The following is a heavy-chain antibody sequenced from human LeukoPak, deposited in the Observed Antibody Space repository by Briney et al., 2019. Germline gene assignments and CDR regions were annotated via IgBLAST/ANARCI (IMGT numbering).Heavy chain of an antibody. Sequence: SVKVSCKASGGTFSTYAITWVRQAPGQGLEWLGRIIPFLGITNYAQKFQGRVTITADESTSTAYMELSSLRSEDTAVYYCASGRGYSYGYFDYWGQGTLVTVSS. D-gene: IGHD5-18*01. CDR1: GGTFSTYA. J-gene: IGHJ4*02. V-gene: IGHV1-69*04. CDR3: ASGRGYSYGYFDY. CDR2: IIPFLGIT.